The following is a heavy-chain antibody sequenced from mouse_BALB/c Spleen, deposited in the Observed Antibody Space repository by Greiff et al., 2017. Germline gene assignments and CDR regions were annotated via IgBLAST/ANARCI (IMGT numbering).Heavy chain of an antibody. Sequence: VKLNESGPGLVAPSQSLSITCTVSGFSLTSYDISWIRQPPGKGLEWLGVIWTGGGTNYNSAFMSRLSISKDNSKSQVFLKMNSLQTDDTAIYYCVRRNLYYAMDYWGQGTSVTVSS. CDR1: GFSLTSYD. V-gene: IGHV2-9-2*01. CDR2: IWTGGGT. J-gene: IGHJ4*01. CDR3: VRRNLYYAMDY.